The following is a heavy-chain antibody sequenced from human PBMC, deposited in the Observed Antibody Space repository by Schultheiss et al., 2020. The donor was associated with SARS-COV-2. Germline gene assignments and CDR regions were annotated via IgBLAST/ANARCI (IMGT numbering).Heavy chain of an antibody. Sequence: SETLSLTCTVSGGSVSSGSYYWSWTRHHPGKGLEWIGEIYHSGSTNYNPSLKSRVTISVDKSKNQFSLRLSSVTAADTAVYYCARLTWTYVEGTECFDIWGQGTMVTVAS. J-gene: IGHJ3*02. CDR1: GGSVSSGSYY. CDR3: ARLTWTYVEGTECFDI. CDR2: IYHSGST. V-gene: IGHV4-39*07. D-gene: IGHD1-1*01.